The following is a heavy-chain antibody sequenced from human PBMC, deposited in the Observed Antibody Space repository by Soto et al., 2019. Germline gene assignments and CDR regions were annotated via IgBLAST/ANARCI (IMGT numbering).Heavy chain of an antibody. J-gene: IGHJ4*02. D-gene: IGHD1-26*01. CDR1: GFTFSSYA. CDR2: ISGSGGST. Sequence: EVQLLESGGGLVQPGGSLRLSCAASGFTFSSYAMSWVRQAPVKGLEWVSAISGSGGSTYYADSVKGRFTISRDNSKNPLYLQMNGLRAEDTAVYYCARRGSGSYYDYWGQGTLVTVSS. V-gene: IGHV3-23*01. CDR3: ARRGSGSYYDY.